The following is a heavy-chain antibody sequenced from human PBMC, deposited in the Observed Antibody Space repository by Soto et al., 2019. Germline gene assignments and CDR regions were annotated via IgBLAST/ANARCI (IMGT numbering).Heavy chain of an antibody. CDR1: GGSISSSSYY. CDR3: ARHGGHSSSGDPNWFDP. J-gene: IGHJ5*02. Sequence: PSETLSLTCTVSGGSISSSSYYWGWIRQPPGKGLEWIGSIYYSGSTYYNPSLKSRVTISVDTSKNQFSLKLSSVTAADTAVYYCARHGGHSSSGDPNWFDPWGQGTLVTSPQ. D-gene: IGHD5-12*01. V-gene: IGHV4-39*01. CDR2: IYYSGST.